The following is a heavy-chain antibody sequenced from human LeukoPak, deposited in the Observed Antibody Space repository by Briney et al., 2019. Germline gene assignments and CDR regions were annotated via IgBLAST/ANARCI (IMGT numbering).Heavy chain of an antibody. J-gene: IGHJ4*02. V-gene: IGHV2-70*04. CDR1: GFSLSTSGMR. D-gene: IGHD3-22*01. CDR2: IDWDDDK. CDR3: ARMTYYDNSGYYIDY. Sequence: SGPTLVNPTQTLTLTCSFSGFSLSTSGMRVFWIRQPPGKALEWLARIDWDDDKFYSTSLKTRLTISKDTSKNQVVLTMTNMDPVDTATYYCARMTYYDNSGYYIDYWGQGTLVTVSS.